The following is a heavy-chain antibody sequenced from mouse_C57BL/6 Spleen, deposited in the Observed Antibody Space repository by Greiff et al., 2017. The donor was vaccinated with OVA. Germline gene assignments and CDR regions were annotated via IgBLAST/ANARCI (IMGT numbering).Heavy chain of an antibody. Sequence: QVQLQQPGAELVRPGTSVKLSCKASGYTFTSYWMHWVKQRPGQGLEWIGVIDPSASYTNYNQKFKGKATLTVDTSSSTAYMQLSSLTSEDSAVYYCARNYGSSPYAMDYWGQGTSVTVSS. D-gene: IGHD1-1*01. CDR1: GYTFTSYW. CDR2: IDPSASYT. CDR3: ARNYGSSPYAMDY. V-gene: IGHV1-59*01. J-gene: IGHJ4*01.